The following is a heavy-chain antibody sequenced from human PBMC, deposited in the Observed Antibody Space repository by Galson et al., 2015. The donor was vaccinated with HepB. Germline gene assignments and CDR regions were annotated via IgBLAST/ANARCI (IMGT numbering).Heavy chain of an antibody. Sequence: SLRLSCAASGFTFSIYSMNWVRQAPGKGLECVSSITDNGDVYYAVSVKGRFSISRDNAQNSLYLQMSSLRAEDTAMYYCARDPAAGDSWGQGTLVTVSS. CDR3: ARDPAAGDS. V-gene: IGHV3-21*01. J-gene: IGHJ4*02. CDR2: ITDNGDV. D-gene: IGHD6-13*01. CDR1: GFTFSIYS.